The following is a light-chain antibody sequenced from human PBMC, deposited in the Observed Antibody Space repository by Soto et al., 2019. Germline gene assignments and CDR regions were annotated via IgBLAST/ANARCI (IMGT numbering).Light chain of an antibody. CDR2: GAS. Sequence: EVVMTQSPATLSVSLGDRATLSCRASQSVSSNLAWNQQKPGQGARLLIYGASTRATGFPARFSGSGSGREFTLTVSSLHSQDFAVYSCHQYKNWPLTFGGGTKGEIK. V-gene: IGKV3-15*01. CDR3: HQYKNWPLT. J-gene: IGKJ4*01. CDR1: QSVSSN.